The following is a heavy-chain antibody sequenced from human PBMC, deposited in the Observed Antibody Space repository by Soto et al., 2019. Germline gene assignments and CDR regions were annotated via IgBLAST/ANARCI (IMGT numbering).Heavy chain of an antibody. CDR2: INHSGST. V-gene: IGHV4-34*01. CDR3: ARDWFDP. CDR1: GGSFSGYY. J-gene: IGHJ5*02. Sequence: SETLSLTCAVYGGSFSGYYWSWIRQPPGKGLEWIGEINHSGSTNYNPSLKSRVTVSVDTSKNQFSLKLSSVTAADTAVYYCARDWFDPWGQGTLVTVSS.